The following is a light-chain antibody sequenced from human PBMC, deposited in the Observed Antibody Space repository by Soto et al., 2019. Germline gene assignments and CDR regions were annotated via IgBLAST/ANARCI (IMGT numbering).Light chain of an antibody. CDR1: SSDVGGYNY. CDR2: DVS. J-gene: IGLJ2*01. CDR3: CSYVGWYSLI. Sequence: QSALTQPRSVSGSPGQSVTISCTGTSSDVGGYNYVSWYQQHPGKAPKSMIFDVSKRPSGVPDRFAGSKSGNTASLTISGLQAEDEADYYCCSYVGWYSLIFGGGTKVTVL. V-gene: IGLV2-11*01.